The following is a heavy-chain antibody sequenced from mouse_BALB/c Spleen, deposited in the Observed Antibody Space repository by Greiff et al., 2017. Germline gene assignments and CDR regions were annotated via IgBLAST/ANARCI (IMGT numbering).Heavy chain of an antibody. D-gene: IGHD2-3*01. Sequence: EVMLMESGGGLVKPGGSLKLSCAASGFTFSSYAMSWVRQTPEKRLEWVASISSGGSSYYPDSVKGRFIISRDNARNNLYLQMSSLRSEDTAMYYCARLDGYYAYWGQGTLVTVSA. V-gene: IGHV5-6-5*01. CDR1: GFTFSSYA. J-gene: IGHJ3*01. CDR3: ARLDGYYAY. CDR2: ISSGGSS.